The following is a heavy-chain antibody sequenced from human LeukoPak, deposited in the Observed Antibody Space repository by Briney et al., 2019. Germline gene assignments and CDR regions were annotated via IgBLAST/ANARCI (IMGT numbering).Heavy chain of an antibody. CDR3: ARDVNTAMVTYYFDC. CDR1: GFTFSDYS. Sequence: GGSLRLSCAASGFTFSDYSMNWVRQAPGKGLEWVSYISSSSSTIYYADSVTGRFTISRDNAKTSLYLQMDSLRVEDTAVYYCARDVNTAMVTYYFDCWGQGTLVTVSS. D-gene: IGHD5-18*01. J-gene: IGHJ4*02. CDR2: ISSSSSTI. V-gene: IGHV3-48*04.